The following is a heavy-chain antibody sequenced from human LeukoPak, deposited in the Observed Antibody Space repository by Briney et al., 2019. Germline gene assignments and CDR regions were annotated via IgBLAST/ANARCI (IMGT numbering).Heavy chain of an antibody. J-gene: IGHJ5*02. Sequence: NPGGSLRLSCAASGFTFSRYSMNWVRQAPGKGLEWVSSISSSSSYIYYADSVKGRFTISRDNAKNSLYLQMNSLRAEDTAVYYCARDEQRITIFGVSRGVDPWGQGTLVTVSS. V-gene: IGHV3-21*01. CDR3: ARDEQRITIFGVSRGVDP. CDR2: ISSSSSYI. CDR1: GFTFSRYS. D-gene: IGHD3-3*01.